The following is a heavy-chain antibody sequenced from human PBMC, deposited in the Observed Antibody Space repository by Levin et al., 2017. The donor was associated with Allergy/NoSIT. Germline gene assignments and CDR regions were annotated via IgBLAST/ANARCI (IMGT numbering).Heavy chain of an antibody. CDR2: IWSDGSNK. D-gene: IGHD4-11*01. CDR3: TRDIEYSNFDY. J-gene: IGHJ4*02. V-gene: IGHV3-33*01. CDR1: GFTFSSYG. Sequence: LTCAASGFTFSSYGMHWVRQAPGKGLEWVAVIWSDGSNKYYADSVKGRFTISRDNSKNTLYLQMNSLRADDTAVYYCTRDIEYSNFDYWGQGTLVTVSS.